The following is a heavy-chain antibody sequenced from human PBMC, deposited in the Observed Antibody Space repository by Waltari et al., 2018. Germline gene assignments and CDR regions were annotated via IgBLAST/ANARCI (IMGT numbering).Heavy chain of an antibody. D-gene: IGHD3-16*01. Sequence: QVQLVQSGAEVKKPGASVKDSCKASGYTFTSYAMHWVRQAPGQRLEWMGWINAGNGNTKYSQKFQGRVTITRDTSASTAYMELSSLRSEDTAVYYCARDPGGDMKGAFDIWGQGTMVTVSS. J-gene: IGHJ3*02. CDR2: INAGNGNT. V-gene: IGHV1-3*01. CDR1: GYTFTSYA. CDR3: ARDPGGDMKGAFDI.